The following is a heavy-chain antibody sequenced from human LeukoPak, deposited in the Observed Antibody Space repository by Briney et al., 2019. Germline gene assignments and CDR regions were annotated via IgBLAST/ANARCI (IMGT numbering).Heavy chain of an antibody. J-gene: IGHJ4*02. CDR2: INPNSGGT. D-gene: IGHD3-10*01. CDR1: GYTFTAYY. V-gene: IGHV1-2*02. CDR3: ARDLATLIRGFDS. Sequence: ASVKVSCKASGYTFTAYYMHRVRQAPGQGLEWMGWINPNSGGTYSAQKFQGRVTMTRDTSISTAYMELSSLRSDDTAVYYCARDLATLIRGFDSWGQGTLVTVSS.